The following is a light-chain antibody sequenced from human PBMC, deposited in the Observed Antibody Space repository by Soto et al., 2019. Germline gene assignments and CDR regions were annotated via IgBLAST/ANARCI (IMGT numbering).Light chain of an antibody. J-gene: IGLJ2*01. Sequence: QSALTQPPSASGSPGQSVTIPCTGTSSDVGGSDYVSWYQQDPGKAPKLIIYEVTKRPAGVPDRFSGSKSGNTASLTVSGLQADDESYYYCSSFARGDNPHVLFGGGTKVTVL. CDR1: SSDVGGSDY. CDR2: EVT. V-gene: IGLV2-8*01. CDR3: SSFARGDNPHVL.